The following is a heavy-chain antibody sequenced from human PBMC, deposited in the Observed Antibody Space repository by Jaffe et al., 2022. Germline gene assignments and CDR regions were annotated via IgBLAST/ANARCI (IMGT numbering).Heavy chain of an antibody. V-gene: IGHV3-23*01. CDR3: AKAGGEWLSDTTNWFDP. CDR1: GFTFSSYA. Sequence: EVQLLESGGGLVQPGGSLRLSCAASGFTFSSYAMSWVRQAPGKGLEWVSAISGSGGSTYYADSVKGRFTISRDNSKNTLYLQMNSLRAEDTAVYYCAKAGGEWLSDTTNWFDPWGQGTLVTVSS. J-gene: IGHJ5*02. CDR2: ISGSGGST. D-gene: IGHD3-3*01.